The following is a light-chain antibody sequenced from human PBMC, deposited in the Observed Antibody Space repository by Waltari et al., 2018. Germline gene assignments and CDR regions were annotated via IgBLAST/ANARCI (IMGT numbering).Light chain of an antibody. CDR2: QVN. Sequence: QSALTQPPSASGSPGTSVAISCTGTSGDVGTYNSVPLYQQYPGKAPKLIIYQVNKRPSGVPDRFSGSKSGNTASLTVSGLQAEDEADYYCSSYAGSNNLVFGGGTKLTVL. CDR1: SGDVGTYNS. CDR3: SSYAGSNNLV. J-gene: IGLJ2*01. V-gene: IGLV2-8*01.